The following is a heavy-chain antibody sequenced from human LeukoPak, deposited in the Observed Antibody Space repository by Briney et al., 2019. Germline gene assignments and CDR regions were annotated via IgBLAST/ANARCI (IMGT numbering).Heavy chain of an antibody. CDR3: ARQFRTPSRGAFDI. Sequence: PGGSLRLSCAASGFTFSSYSMNWVRQAPGKGLAWVSYISSSGSTIYYADSVKGRFTISRDNAKNSLYLQMNSLRVEDTAVYYCARQFRTPSRGAFDIWGQGTMVTVSS. J-gene: IGHJ3*02. V-gene: IGHV3-48*04. CDR2: ISSSGSTI. CDR1: GFTFSSYS.